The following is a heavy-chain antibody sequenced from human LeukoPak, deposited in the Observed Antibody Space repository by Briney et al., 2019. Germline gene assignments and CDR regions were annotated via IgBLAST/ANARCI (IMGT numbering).Heavy chain of an antibody. Sequence: GGSLRLSCAASGFTFSSYDMHWVRQATGKGLEWVSAIGTAGDTYYPGSAKGRFTISRENAKNSLYLQMNSLRAGDTAVYYCARGVSRGYSYGYRGPWFDPWGQGTLVTVSS. J-gene: IGHJ5*02. D-gene: IGHD5-18*01. CDR1: GFTFSSYD. CDR2: IGTAGDT. V-gene: IGHV3-13*01. CDR3: ARGVSRGYSYGYRGPWFDP.